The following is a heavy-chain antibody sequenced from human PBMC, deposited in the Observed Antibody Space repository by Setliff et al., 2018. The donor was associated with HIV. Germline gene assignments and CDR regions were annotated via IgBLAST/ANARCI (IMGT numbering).Heavy chain of an antibody. CDR3: ARTRGYTYGYIDS. J-gene: IGHJ4*02. Sequence: NPSETLSLTCIVSGGSISSSSSCWGWIRQPPGKGLEWIGNIYYSGSTYYNPSLKSRVTISVDTSKNQFSLRLSSVTAADTAVYYCARTRGYTYGYIDSWGQGTLVTVSS. CDR2: IYYSGST. CDR1: GGSISSSSSC. V-gene: IGHV4-39*01. D-gene: IGHD5-18*01.